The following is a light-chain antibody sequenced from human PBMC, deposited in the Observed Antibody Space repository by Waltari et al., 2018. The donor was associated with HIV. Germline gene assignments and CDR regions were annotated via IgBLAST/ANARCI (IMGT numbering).Light chain of an antibody. Sequence: SYVLTQPPSVSVAPGTAATISCDGWNIASKSVHWYKQHAGQAPVLVIRFNSDRPSGIPDRFSGSNSGNTATLTITRVEVGDEADYYCQVWDSSNHHVVFGGGTELTVL. J-gene: IGLJ3*02. CDR3: QVWDSSNHHVV. CDR2: FNS. V-gene: IGLV3-21*01. CDR1: NIASKS.